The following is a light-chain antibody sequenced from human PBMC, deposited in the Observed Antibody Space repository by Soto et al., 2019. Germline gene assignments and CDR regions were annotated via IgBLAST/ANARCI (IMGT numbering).Light chain of an antibody. V-gene: IGKV1-5*01. CDR2: DAS. Sequence: DVQMTQSPSSLSASVGDRVTITCRASQSINNWLAWYQQKPGKAPKFLISDASTLETGVPSRFSGSASGTEFTLTISGLQPEDVASYYCQQYDTYPLTFGGGTRVELK. CDR1: QSINNW. J-gene: IGKJ4*01. CDR3: QQYDTYPLT.